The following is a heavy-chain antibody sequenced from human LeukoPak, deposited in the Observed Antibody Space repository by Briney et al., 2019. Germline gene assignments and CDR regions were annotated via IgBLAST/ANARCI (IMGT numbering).Heavy chain of an antibody. CDR3: SRENGAFSPLGY. D-gene: IGHD2-8*01. J-gene: IGHJ4*02. V-gene: IGHV4-4*02. Sequence: SGTLSLTCGVPGGTITSTNWWSWVRQPPGQGLEWIGEVSLSGLTNYNPSLSSRVIMALDTSKNHLSLHLTSVTAADTAVYYCSRENGAFSPLGYWGQGYLVTVLS. CDR1: GGTITSTNW. CDR2: VSLSGLT.